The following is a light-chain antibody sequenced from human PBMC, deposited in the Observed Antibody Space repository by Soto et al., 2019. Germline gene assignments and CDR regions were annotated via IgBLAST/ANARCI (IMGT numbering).Light chain of an antibody. V-gene: IGLV2-8*01. CDR1: SSDVGGYKY. CDR2: AVN. CDR3: SSFAGTNSFV. J-gene: IGLJ1*01. Sequence: QSALTQPPSASGSPGQSVTISCTGTSSDVGGYKYVSWYQQYPGKAPKLMIYAVNKRPSGVPDRIFGSKSYTTASLTVSGLQAEDEADYYCSSFAGTNSFVFGTGTKV.